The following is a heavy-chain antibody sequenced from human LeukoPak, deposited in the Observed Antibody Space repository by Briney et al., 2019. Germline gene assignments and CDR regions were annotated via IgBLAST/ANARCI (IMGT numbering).Heavy chain of an antibody. CDR1: VGTFTYYG. Sequence: ASVTVSYTSSVGTFTYYGISWVRLAPGQGLEWMGRIIPIFTTANYAQKFQGRVTITADTSTNTAYMELSSLRSEDTAVYYCASDGGFEYYFDYWGQGTLLTVSS. D-gene: IGHD2/OR15-2a*01. CDR2: IIPIFTTA. V-gene: IGHV1-69*06. J-gene: IGHJ4*02. CDR3: ASDGGFEYYFDY.